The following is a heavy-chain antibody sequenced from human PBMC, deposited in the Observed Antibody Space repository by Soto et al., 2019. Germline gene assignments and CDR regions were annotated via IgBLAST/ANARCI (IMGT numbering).Heavy chain of an antibody. Sequence: SVKVSCKASVGTFSSYAISWVRQAPGQGLEWMGGIIPIFGTANYAQKFQGRVTITADESTSTAYMELSSLRSEDTAVYYCARARGTVYYYDSSGYDNWFDPWGQGTLVTVSS. V-gene: IGHV1-69*13. CDR2: IIPIFGTA. D-gene: IGHD3-22*01. J-gene: IGHJ5*02. CDR3: ARARGTVYYYDSSGYDNWFDP. CDR1: VGTFSSYA.